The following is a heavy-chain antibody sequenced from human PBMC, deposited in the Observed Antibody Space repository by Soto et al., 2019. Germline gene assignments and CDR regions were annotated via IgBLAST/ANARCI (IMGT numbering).Heavy chain of an antibody. CDR3: ASDLYFYDSSGYIGPYGMDV. CDR2: IYYSGST. J-gene: IGHJ6*02. CDR1: GGSISSGDYY. Sequence: SETLSLTCTVSGGSISSGDYYWSWLRQPPGKGLEWIGYIYYSGSTYYNSSLKSRVTISVDTSKNQFSLKLSSVPAADTAVYYCASDLYFYDSSGYIGPYGMDVWGQGTTATVSS. D-gene: IGHD3-22*01. V-gene: IGHV4-30-4*02.